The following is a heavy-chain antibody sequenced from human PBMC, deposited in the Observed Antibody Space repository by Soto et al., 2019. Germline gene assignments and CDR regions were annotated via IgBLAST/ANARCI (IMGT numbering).Heavy chain of an antibody. J-gene: IGHJ4*02. CDR3: AVYEKRMTTVTTPDFDY. CDR2: IYYSGST. CDR1: GGSISSGYYY. D-gene: IGHD4-17*01. V-gene: IGHV4-30-4*01. Sequence: QVQLQESGPGLVKPSQTLSLTCTVSGGSISSGYYYWSWIRQPPGKGLEWIGYIYYSGSTYYNPSLKSRVTISVDTSKNQFSLKLSSVTAADTAVYYCAVYEKRMTTVTTPDFDYWGQGTLVTVSS.